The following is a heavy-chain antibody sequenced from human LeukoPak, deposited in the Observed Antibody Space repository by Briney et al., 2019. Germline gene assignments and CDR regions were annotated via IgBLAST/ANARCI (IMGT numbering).Heavy chain of an antibody. V-gene: IGHV1-18*01. CDR2: ISAYNGNT. D-gene: IGHD3-10*01. J-gene: IGHJ5*02. CDR3: ARVGRLWFGELLKAQSNWFDP. Sequence: GASVKVSCKASGYTFTSYGISWVRQAPGQGLEWMGWISAYNGNTNYAQKLQGRVTMTTDTSTSTAYMELRSLRSDDTAVYYCARVGRLWFGELLKAQSNWFDPWGQGTLVTVSS. CDR1: GYTFTSYG.